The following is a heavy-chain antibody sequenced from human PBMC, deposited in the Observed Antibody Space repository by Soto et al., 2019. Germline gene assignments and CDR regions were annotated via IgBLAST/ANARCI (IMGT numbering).Heavy chain of an antibody. V-gene: IGHV4-39*01. CDR1: GGSISSSSYY. D-gene: IGHD4-17*01. CDR3: ARHVGDCGDYDTHYYYMDV. Sequence: QLQLQESGPGLVKPSETLSLTCTVSGGSISSSSYYWGWIRQPPGKGLEWIGSIYYSGSTYYNPSLKSRVTISVDTSKNQFSLKLSSVTAADTAVYYCARHVGDCGDYDTHYYYMDVWGKGTTVTVSS. CDR2: IYYSGST. J-gene: IGHJ6*03.